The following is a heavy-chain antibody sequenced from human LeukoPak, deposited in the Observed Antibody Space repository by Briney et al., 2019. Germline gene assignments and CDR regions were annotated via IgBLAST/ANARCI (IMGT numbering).Heavy chain of an antibody. Sequence: GGSLRLSCAASGFTFNNYAMTWVRRAPGKGLEWVSAISGGGSTYYADSVKGRFTISRDNSKNALYLQMNSLRAEDTAVYYCAKDRQLRYSSSWYLFDYWGQGTLVTVSS. J-gene: IGHJ4*02. D-gene: IGHD6-13*01. CDR3: AKDRQLRYSSSWYLFDY. V-gene: IGHV3-23*01. CDR2: ISGGGST. CDR1: GFTFNNYA.